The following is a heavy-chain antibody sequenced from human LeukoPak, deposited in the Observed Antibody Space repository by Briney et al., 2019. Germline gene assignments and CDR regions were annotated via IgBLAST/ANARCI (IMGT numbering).Heavy chain of an antibody. D-gene: IGHD6-13*01. CDR2: ISAYNGNT. J-gene: IGHJ3*02. Sequence: ASVKVSRKASGYTFTSYGISWVRQAPGQGLEWMGWISAYNGNTNYAQKLQGRVTMTTDTSTSTAYMELRSLRSDDTAVYYCARDLRGDSSSWYMELPTAHTDHDAFDIWGQGTMVTVSS. CDR3: ARDLRGDSSSWYMELPTAHTDHDAFDI. CDR1: GYTFTSYG. V-gene: IGHV1-18*01.